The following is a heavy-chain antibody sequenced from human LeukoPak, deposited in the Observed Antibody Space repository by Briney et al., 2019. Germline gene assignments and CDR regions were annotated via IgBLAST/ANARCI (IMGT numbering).Heavy chain of an antibody. CDR2: ISYDGSNK. V-gene: IGHV3-30*18. CDR3: AKALYEYSSSSDAFDI. Sequence: GGSLGLSCAASGFTFSSYGMHWVRQAPGKGLEWVAVISYDGSNKYYADSVKGRFTISRDNSKNTLYLQMNSLRAEDTAVYYCAKALYEYSSSSDAFDIWGQGTMVTVSS. D-gene: IGHD6-6*01. CDR1: GFTFSSYG. J-gene: IGHJ3*02.